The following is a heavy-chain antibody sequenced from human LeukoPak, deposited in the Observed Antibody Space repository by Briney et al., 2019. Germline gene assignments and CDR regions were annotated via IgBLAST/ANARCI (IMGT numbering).Heavy chain of an antibody. V-gene: IGHV4-61*02. Sequence: SQTLSLTCTVSGGSISSGSYYWSWIRQPAGKGLEWIGRIYTSGSTNYNPSLKSRVTISVDTSKNQFSLKLSSVTAADTAVYYCTTDLGSYYPLWGQGTLVTVSS. D-gene: IGHD1-26*01. CDR2: IYTSGST. J-gene: IGHJ4*02. CDR1: GGSISSGSYY. CDR3: TTDLGSYYPL.